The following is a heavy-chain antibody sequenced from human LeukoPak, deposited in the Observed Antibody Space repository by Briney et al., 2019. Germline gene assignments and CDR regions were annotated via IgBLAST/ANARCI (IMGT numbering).Heavy chain of an antibody. Sequence: SETLSLTCTLSGGSISNYYWNWIRQPPGKGLDWIGYIYYSGSTKYNPSLKSRVTISVDTSKNQFSLRLSSVTGADTAVYYCARGGFLDPFDPWGQGNLVTVSS. J-gene: IGHJ5*02. D-gene: IGHD1-1*01. CDR3: ARGGFLDPFDP. V-gene: IGHV4-59*01. CDR1: GGSISNYY. CDR2: IYYSGST.